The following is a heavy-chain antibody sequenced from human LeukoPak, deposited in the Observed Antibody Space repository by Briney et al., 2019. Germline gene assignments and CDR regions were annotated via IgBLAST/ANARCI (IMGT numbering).Heavy chain of an antibody. CDR3: ARRYCSSTSCYFYYYYYMDV. V-gene: IGHV3-21*01. CDR1: GFTFSSYS. D-gene: IGHD2-2*01. CDR2: ISSSSSYI. J-gene: IGHJ6*03. Sequence: GGSLRLSCAASGFTFSSYSMNWVRQAPGKGLEWVSSISSSSSYIYYADSVKGRLTISRDNAKNSLYLQMNSLRAEDTAVYYCARRYCSSTSCYFYYYYYMDVWGKGTTVTVSS.